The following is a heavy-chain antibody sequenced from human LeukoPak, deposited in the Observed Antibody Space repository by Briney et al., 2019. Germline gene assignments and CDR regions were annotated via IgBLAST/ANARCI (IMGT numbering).Heavy chain of an antibody. V-gene: IGHV3-74*01. Sequence: PGGSLRLSCAASGFTFSIYWMRWVRQVPGKGLVWVSRINGDGSDTNYADSVKGRFTISRDNAKSTVYLQMNGLGLEDTAVYFCARDLTGTLFDYWGQGTLVTVSS. J-gene: IGHJ4*02. CDR1: GFTFSIYW. CDR3: ARDLTGTLFDY. CDR2: INGDGSDT. D-gene: IGHD2-8*02.